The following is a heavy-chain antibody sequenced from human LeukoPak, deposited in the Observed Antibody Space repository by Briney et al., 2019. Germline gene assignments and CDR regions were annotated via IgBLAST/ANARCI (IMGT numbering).Heavy chain of an antibody. Sequence: TPSETLSLTCAVYGGSFSGYYWSWIRQPPGKGLEWIGEINHSGSTNYNPSLKSRVTISVDTSKNQFSLKLSSVTAADTAVYYCARSPRGYVSGATRESHDDKVDYWGQGTLVTVSS. CDR3: ARSPRGYVSGATRESHDDKVDY. V-gene: IGHV4-34*01. J-gene: IGHJ4*02. CDR2: INHSGST. CDR1: GGSFSGYY. D-gene: IGHD5-12*01.